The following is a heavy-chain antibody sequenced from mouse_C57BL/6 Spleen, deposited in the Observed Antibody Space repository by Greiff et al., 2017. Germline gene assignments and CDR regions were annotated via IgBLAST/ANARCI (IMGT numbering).Heavy chain of an antibody. CDR2: ISDGGSYT. V-gene: IGHV5-4*01. J-gene: IGHJ2*01. CDR3: ARVHYSNPYYFDY. CDR1: GFTFSSYA. D-gene: IGHD2-5*01. Sequence: EVQRVESGGGLVKPGGSLKLSCAASGFTFSSYAMSWVRQTPEKRLEWVATISDGGSYTYYPDNVKGRFTISRDTAKNNLYLQMSHLKSEDTAMYYCARVHYSNPYYFDYWGQGTTLTVSS.